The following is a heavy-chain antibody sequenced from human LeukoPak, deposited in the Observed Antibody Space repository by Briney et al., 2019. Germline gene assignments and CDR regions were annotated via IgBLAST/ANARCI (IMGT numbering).Heavy chain of an antibody. V-gene: IGHV4-39*01. CDR3: ARHVPSALRVVVVTSDWYFDL. Sequence: KPSETLSLTCTASGGSITDKHYYWGWIRQPPGKGLEWIGTIFHSGSTYYNPSLESRVTISVDTSKSQFSLNLRSVTAADTALYYCARHVPSALRVVVVTSDWYFDLWGRGTLVTVSS. J-gene: IGHJ2*01. D-gene: IGHD2-21*02. CDR1: GGSITDKHYY. CDR2: IFHSGST.